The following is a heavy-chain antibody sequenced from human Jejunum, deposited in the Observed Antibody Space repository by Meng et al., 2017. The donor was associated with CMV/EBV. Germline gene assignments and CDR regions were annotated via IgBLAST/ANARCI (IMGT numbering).Heavy chain of an antibody. J-gene: IGHJ6*02. D-gene: IGHD3-22*01. CDR2: IWRDGGSK. V-gene: IGHV3-33*01. CDR3: ARDRSSGLSYGTYYFYYGMDV. Sequence: MPWVRQAPDKGLEWLAVIWRDGGSKFYKASVKGRFAISRDNSKSTLYLQMNDLRPEDTAVYYCARDRSSGLSYGTYYFYYGMDVWGQGATVTVSS.